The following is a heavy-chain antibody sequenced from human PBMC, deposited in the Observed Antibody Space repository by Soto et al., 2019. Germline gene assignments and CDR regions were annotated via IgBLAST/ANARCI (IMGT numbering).Heavy chain of an antibody. CDR3: ARVKRPAGYIDL. J-gene: IGHJ2*01. V-gene: IGHV3-11*06. Sequence: GGSLRLSCGASKFTFSDYYMSWIRQAPGKGLEWVSYISSGGSYTNYADSVKGRFTISRDYAKNSLYLQMNSLRDEDTAVFYCARVKRPAGYIDLWGRGTLVTVSS. CDR2: ISSGGSYT. CDR1: KFTFSDYY.